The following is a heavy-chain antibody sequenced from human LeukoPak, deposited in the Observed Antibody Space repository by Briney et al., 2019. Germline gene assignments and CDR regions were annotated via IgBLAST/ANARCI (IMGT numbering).Heavy chain of an antibody. CDR2: IYSGGST. V-gene: IGHV3-66*01. J-gene: IGHJ5*02. Sequence: GGSLRLSCAASGFTVSSNYMSWVRQAPGKGLEWVSVIYSGGSTYYADSVKGRFTISRDNSKNTLYLQMNSLRAEDTAVYYCAGLWFGESTNWFDPWGQGTLVTVSS. CDR3: AGLWFGESTNWFDP. D-gene: IGHD3-10*01. CDR1: GFTVSSNY.